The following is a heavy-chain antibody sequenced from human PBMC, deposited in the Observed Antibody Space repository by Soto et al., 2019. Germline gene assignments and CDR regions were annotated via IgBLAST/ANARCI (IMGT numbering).Heavy chain of an antibody. CDR1: GYSFTSYW. J-gene: IGHJ4*02. D-gene: IGHD2-21*02. CDR2: IDPSDSYT. V-gene: IGHV5-10-1*01. CDR3: ARAWVVVTAPDY. Sequence: GESLKISCKGSGYSFTSYWISWVRQMPGKGLEWMGRIDPSDSYTNYSPSFQGHVTITRDTSASTAYMELSSLRSEDTAVYYCARAWVVVTAPDYWGQGTLVTVSS.